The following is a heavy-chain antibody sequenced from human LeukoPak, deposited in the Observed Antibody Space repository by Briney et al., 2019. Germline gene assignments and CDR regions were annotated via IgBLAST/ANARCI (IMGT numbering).Heavy chain of an antibody. Sequence: PGGSLRLSCAASGFTFDDYAMHWVRQAPGKGLECVSGINWNSGSIGYADSVKARFTISRDNAKNSLYLQMNSLRAEDTALYYCATLDNTSPAWGQGILVTVSS. CDR1: GFTFDDYA. CDR3: ATLDNTSPA. V-gene: IGHV3-9*01. D-gene: IGHD2-2*01. J-gene: IGHJ4*02. CDR2: INWNSGSI.